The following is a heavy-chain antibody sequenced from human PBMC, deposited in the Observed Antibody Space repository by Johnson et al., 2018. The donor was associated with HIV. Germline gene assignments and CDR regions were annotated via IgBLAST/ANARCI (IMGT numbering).Heavy chain of an antibody. V-gene: IGHV3-23*04. Sequence: VQLVESGGGLVQPGGSLRLSCAASGFTFSSYAMSWVRQAPGKALEWVSAISGGDDSTYYAASVKGRFSISRDNSKNTLYVQMNSLRAEDTAVYYCAKGPRADAFDIWGQGTMVTVSS. CDR2: ISGGDDST. J-gene: IGHJ3*02. CDR3: AKGPRADAFDI. CDR1: GFTFSSYA.